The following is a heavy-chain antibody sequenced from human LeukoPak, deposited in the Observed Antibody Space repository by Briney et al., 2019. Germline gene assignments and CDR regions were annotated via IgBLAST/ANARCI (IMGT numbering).Heavy chain of an antibody. J-gene: IGHJ5*02. CDR3: GRPFAPIVVVPAAPNWFDP. V-gene: IGHV4-30-4*01. CDR2: MFYSGAT. D-gene: IGHD2-2*01. CDR1: GGSIRSADHY. Sequence: SETLSLTCTVSGGSIRSADHYWSWISQPPGKGLEWVGYMFYSGATYYNPSLKSRVTISVDTSKNQFSLKLSSVTAADTAVYYCGRPFAPIVVVPAAPNWFDPWGQGTLVTVSS.